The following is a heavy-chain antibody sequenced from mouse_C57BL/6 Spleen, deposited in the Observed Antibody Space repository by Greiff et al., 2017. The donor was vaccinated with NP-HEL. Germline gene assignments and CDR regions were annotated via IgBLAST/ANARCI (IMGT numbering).Heavy chain of an antibody. J-gene: IGHJ2*01. CDR3: ARGITTVVATSDYFDY. CDR2: INPSTGGT. CDR1: GYSFTGYY. Sequence: EVQLQQSGPELVKPGASVKISCKASGYSFTGYYMNWVKQSPEKSLEWIGEINPSTGGTTYNQKFKAKATLTVDKSSSTAYMQLKSLTSEDSAVYYCARGITTVVATSDYFDYWGQGTTLTVSS. V-gene: IGHV1-42*01. D-gene: IGHD1-1*01.